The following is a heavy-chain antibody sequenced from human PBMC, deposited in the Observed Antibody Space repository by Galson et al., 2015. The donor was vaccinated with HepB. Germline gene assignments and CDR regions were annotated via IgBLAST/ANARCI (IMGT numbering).Heavy chain of an antibody. CDR2: ISSSGSTI. CDR1: GFTFSDYY. V-gene: IGHV3-11*01. D-gene: IGHD3-3*01. CDR3: ARVRRFLERYYYYYYMDV. J-gene: IGHJ6*03. Sequence: SLRLSCAASGFTFSDYYMSWIRQAPGKGLEWVSYISSSGSTIYYADSVKGRFTISRDNAKNSLYLQMNSLRAEDTAVYYCARVRRFLERYYYYYYMDVWGKGTTVTVSS.